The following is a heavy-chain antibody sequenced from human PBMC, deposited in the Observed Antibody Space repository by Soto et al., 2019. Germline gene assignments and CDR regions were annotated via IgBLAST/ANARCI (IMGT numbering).Heavy chain of an antibody. V-gene: IGHV3-7*01. Sequence: GGSLRLSCEASGFTFSDFWMSWFRQAPGKGLEWVANIKGDGSEKRYVDSVRGRFTISRDNAKNSVYLQMNSLRADDTALYYCGRDEVRNGVGVWGQGIKVTVSS. CDR3: GRDEVRNGVGV. CDR2: IKGDGSEK. J-gene: IGHJ6*02. CDR1: GFTFSDFW.